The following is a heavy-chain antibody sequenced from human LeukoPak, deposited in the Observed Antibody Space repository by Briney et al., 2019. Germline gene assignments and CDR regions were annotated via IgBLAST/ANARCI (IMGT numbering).Heavy chain of an antibody. CDR1: GGSISTNSYY. D-gene: IGHD6-13*01. CDR3: ARQAGYSRGAWFDP. J-gene: IGHJ5*02. Sequence: PSETLSLTCTVSGGSISTNSYYWGWIRQPPGKGLEWIGNIHYSGSTFYNPSLKSRVTISVDTSKNQFSLKLSSVTAADTAVFYCARQAGYSRGAWFDPWGQGILVTVLS. CDR2: IHYSGST. V-gene: IGHV4-39*01.